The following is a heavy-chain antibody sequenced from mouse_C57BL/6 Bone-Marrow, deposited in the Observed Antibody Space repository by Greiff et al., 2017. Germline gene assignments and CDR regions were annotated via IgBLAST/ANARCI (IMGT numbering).Heavy chain of an antibody. CDR1: GYAFSSSW. D-gene: IGHD4-1*01. V-gene: IGHV1-82*01. CDR2: IYPGDGDT. CDR3: LTPYLAY. Sequence: QVQLKQSGPELVKPGASVKISCKASGYAFSSSWMNWVKQRPGKGLEWIGRIYPGDGDTNYNGKFKGKATLTADKSSSTAYMQLSSLTSEDSAVYFCLTPYLAYWGQGTLVTVSA. J-gene: IGHJ3*01.